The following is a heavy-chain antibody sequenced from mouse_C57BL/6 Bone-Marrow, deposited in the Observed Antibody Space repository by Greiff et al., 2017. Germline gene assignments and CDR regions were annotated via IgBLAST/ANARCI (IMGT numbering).Heavy chain of an antibody. V-gene: IGHV5-9*01. D-gene: IGHD1-1*01. CDR3: ARHTPPTVVARFPYFDY. J-gene: IGHJ2*01. Sequence: EVKLVESGGGLVKPGGSLKLSCAASGFTFSSYTMSWVRQTPEKRLEWVATISGGGGNTYYPDSVKGRFTISRDNAKNTLYLQMSSLRSEDTALYYCARHTPPTVVARFPYFDYWGQGTTLTVSS. CDR2: ISGGGGNT. CDR1: GFTFSSYT.